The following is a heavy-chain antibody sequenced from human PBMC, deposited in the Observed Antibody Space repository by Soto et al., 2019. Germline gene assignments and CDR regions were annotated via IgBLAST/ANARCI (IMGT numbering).Heavy chain of an antibody. CDR2: INAGNGNT. D-gene: IGHD4-17*01. Sequence: ASVKVSCKASGCTFTIYAMHWVLQAPGQRLEWMGWINAGNGNTKYSQKFQGRVTIARDTSASTAYMELSSLRSEDTAVYYCASESYGGEFDYWGQGTLVTVSS. CDR1: GCTFTIYA. V-gene: IGHV1-3*01. CDR3: ASESYGGEFDY. J-gene: IGHJ4*02.